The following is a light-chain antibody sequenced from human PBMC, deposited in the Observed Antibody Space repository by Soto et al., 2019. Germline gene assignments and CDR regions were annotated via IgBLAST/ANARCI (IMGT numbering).Light chain of an antibody. V-gene: IGLV2-23*01. CDR2: EGN. Sequence: QSALTQPASVSGSPGQSITISCTGTSSDVGGYYRVSWYQQHPGKAPKLLIYEGNERPSGVSNRFSGSKSANRASLTISGLEAQDEDDYYCCSCAGSDTLLFGGGTKLTVL. CDR3: CSCAGSDTLL. CDR1: SSDVGGYYR. J-gene: IGLJ2*01.